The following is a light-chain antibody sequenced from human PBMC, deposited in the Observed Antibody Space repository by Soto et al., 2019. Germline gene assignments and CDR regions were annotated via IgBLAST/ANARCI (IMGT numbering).Light chain of an antibody. CDR3: QVWDISSDHGV. CDR1: NIGSKS. Sequence: SYELTQPPSVSVAPGQTARITCGGDNIGSKSVHWYQQKPGQAPVVVVYDDTARPSGIPDRFSGSNSGNTATLTISGVEVGDEADYYCQVWDISSDHGVFGGGTQLTVL. J-gene: IGLJ2*01. CDR2: DDT. V-gene: IGLV3-21*02.